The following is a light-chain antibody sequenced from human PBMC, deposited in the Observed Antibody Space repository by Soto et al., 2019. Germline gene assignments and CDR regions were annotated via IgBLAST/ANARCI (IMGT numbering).Light chain of an antibody. V-gene: IGLV2-11*01. CDR2: DVS. CDR3: CSYAGGLYV. CDR1: SSDIGGYND. Sequence: QSALTQPRSVSGSPGQSVTISCTGTSSDIGGYNDVSWYQQHPGKVPKPIIYDVSKRPSGVPARFSGSKSGNTASLTISGLQAEDEADYYCCSYAGGLYVFGTGTKLTVL. J-gene: IGLJ1*01.